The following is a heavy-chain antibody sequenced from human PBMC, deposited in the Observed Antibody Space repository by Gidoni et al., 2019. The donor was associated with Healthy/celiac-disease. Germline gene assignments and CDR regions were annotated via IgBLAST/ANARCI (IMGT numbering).Heavy chain of an antibody. CDR2: INHRGST. D-gene: IGHD3-10*01. J-gene: IGHJ4*02. V-gene: IGHV4-34*01. CDR1: GGSFSGYY. Sequence: QVQLQQWGAGLLKPSETLSLTCAVYGGSFSGYYWSWIRQPPGKGLEWIGEINHRGSTHYNPSLKSRVTISVDTSKNQFSLKLSSVTAADTAVYYCARGGGEITMVRGVIYDYWGQGTLVTVSS. CDR3: ARGGGEITMVRGVIYDY.